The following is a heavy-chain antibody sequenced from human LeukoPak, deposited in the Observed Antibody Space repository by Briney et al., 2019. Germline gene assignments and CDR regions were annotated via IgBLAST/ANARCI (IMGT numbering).Heavy chain of an antibody. D-gene: IGHD1-26*01. Sequence: ASVKVSCKASGYTFTGYYMHWVRQAPGQGLEWMGWINPNSGGTNCAQKFQGRVTMTRDTSISTAYMELSRLRSDDTAVYYCARERSPYSGSYSPPGYWGQGTLVTVSS. V-gene: IGHV1-2*02. J-gene: IGHJ4*02. CDR3: ARERSPYSGSYSPPGY. CDR1: GYTFTGYY. CDR2: INPNSGGT.